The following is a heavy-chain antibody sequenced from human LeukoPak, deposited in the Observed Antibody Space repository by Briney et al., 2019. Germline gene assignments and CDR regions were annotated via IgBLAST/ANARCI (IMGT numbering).Heavy chain of an antibody. CDR3: AKEYSSSWYGAYFDY. Sequence: HPGGCLRLSCAASGFTFDDYTMHWVRQAPGKGLEWVSGISWNSGSIGYADSVKGRFTISRDNAKNSLYLQMNSPRAEDTALYYCAKEYSSSWYGAYFDYWGQGTLVTVSS. CDR1: GFTFDDYT. D-gene: IGHD6-13*01. V-gene: IGHV3-9*01. CDR2: ISWNSGSI. J-gene: IGHJ4*02.